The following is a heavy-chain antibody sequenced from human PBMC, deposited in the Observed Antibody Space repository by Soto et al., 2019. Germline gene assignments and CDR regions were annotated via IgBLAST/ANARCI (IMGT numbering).Heavy chain of an antibody. V-gene: IGHV3-33*01. Sequence: QVQLVESGGGVVQPGTSLRLSCAASGFTFSKHGMHWVRQAPGKGLEWMAVIVADGRSQHYADSVKGRFTISRDNSKNTFFLQMNSLRAEYTAVYYCARYDDYVDNGLDYWGQRTLVTVSS. CDR3: ARYDDYVDNGLDY. CDR2: IVADGRSQ. D-gene: IGHD4-17*01. J-gene: IGHJ4*02. CDR1: GFTFSKHG.